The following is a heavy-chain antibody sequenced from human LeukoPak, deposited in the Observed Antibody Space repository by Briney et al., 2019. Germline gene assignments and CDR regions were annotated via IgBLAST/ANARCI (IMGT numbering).Heavy chain of an antibody. CDR2: ISSSGSTI. J-gene: IGHJ4*02. D-gene: IGHD5-12*01. V-gene: IGHV3-11*01. CDR3: ATTVGYSGYDLYFDY. Sequence: GWSLRLSCAASGFTFSDYYMSWIRQAPGKGLEWVSYISSSGSTIYYADSVKGRFTISRDNAKNSLYLQMNSLRAEDTAVYYCATTVGYSGYDLYFDYWGQGTLVTVSS. CDR1: GFTFSDYY.